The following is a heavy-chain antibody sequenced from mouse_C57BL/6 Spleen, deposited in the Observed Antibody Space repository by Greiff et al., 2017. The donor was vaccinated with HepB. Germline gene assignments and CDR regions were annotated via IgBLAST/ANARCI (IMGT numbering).Heavy chain of an antibody. J-gene: IGHJ4*01. D-gene: IGHD2-12*01. CDR3: AKKEEGLLYYVGYYAMDY. CDR2: IHPNSGST. Sequence: QVQLQQSGAELVKPGASVKLSCKASGYTFTSYWMHWVKQRPGQGLEWIGMIHPNSGSTNYNEKFKSKATLTVDKSSSTAYMQLSSLTSEDSAVYYCAKKEEGLLYYVGYYAMDYWGQGTSVTVSS. CDR1: GYTFTSYW. V-gene: IGHV1-64*01.